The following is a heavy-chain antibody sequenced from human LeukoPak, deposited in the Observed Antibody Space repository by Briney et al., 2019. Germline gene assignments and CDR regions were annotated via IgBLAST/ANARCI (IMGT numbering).Heavy chain of an antibody. CDR1: GYTFTSYD. D-gene: IGHD4-23*01. J-gene: IGHJ6*02. Sequence: ASVKVSCKASGYTFTSYDINWVRQATGQGLEWMRWMNPNSGNTGYAQKFQGRVTMTRNTSISTAYMELSSLRSEDTAVYYCARGYGGLYYYYGMDVWGQGTTVTVSS. CDR3: ARGYGGLYYYYGMDV. V-gene: IGHV1-8*01. CDR2: MNPNSGNT.